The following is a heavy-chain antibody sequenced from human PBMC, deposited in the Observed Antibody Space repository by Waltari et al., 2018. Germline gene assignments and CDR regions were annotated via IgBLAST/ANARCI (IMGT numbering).Heavy chain of an antibody. Sequence: QVHLVQSGDELKEPGSSVRVSCKVSGGTFSSNAFSWVRQAPGQGLEWMGGILPMLGIINYAQRFQGRLTITADEVTNTAYMDITSLTSEDTAVYYCARSPQLTTANWFDPWGQGTLVTVSS. CDR2: ILPMLGII. CDR3: ARSPQLTTANWFDP. J-gene: IGHJ5*02. CDR1: GGTFSSNA. D-gene: IGHD3-3*01. V-gene: IGHV1-69*04.